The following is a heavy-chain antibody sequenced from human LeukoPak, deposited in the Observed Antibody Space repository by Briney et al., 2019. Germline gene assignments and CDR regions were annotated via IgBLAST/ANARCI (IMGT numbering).Heavy chain of an antibody. D-gene: IGHD5-24*01. V-gene: IGHV4-4*02. Sequence: PSETLSLTCAVSGGSISSSNWWSWVRQPPGKGLEWIGYIYYSGSTNYNPSLKSRVTISVDTSKNQFSLKLSSVTAADTAVYYCARVIEGYFDYWGQGTLVTVSS. J-gene: IGHJ4*02. CDR3: ARVIEGYFDY. CDR1: GGSISSSNW. CDR2: IYYSGST.